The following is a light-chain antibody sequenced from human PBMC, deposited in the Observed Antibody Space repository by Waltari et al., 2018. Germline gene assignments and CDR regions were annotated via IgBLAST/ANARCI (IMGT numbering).Light chain of an antibody. CDR3: QSYDSSLSGWV. Sequence: QSVLTQPPSVSGAPGQRVTIPCTGSSSTIGAGYDVHWSQQLPGTAPKALIYGSSNRPSGVPDRFSGSKSGTSASLAITGLQAEDEADYYCQSYDSSLSGWVFGGGTKLTVL. J-gene: IGLJ3*02. V-gene: IGLV1-40*01. CDR2: GSS. CDR1: SSTIGAGYD.